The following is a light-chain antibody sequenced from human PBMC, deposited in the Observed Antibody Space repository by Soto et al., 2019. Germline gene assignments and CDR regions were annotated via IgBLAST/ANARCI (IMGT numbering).Light chain of an antibody. J-gene: IGKJ4*01. Sequence: DIQMTQSPSSLSASVGDRVTITCQASQDISNYLNWYQQKPGKAPKILIYDASVLEARVPSRFSGGGSGTHFTLTISSLQAEDVATYYCQQFDNLPLTFGGGTKVEIK. V-gene: IGKV1-33*01. CDR3: QQFDNLPLT. CDR1: QDISNY. CDR2: DAS.